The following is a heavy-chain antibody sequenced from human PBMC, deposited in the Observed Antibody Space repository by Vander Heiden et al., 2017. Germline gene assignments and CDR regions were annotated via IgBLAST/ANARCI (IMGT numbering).Heavy chain of an antibody. CDR2: IRSKTNNYAT. J-gene: IGHJ4*02. CDR1: GITFGVSV. Sequence: EVQLVESGGGLVQPGGSLKLSCAASGITFGVSVLPWVRQASGKGLEWVGRIRSKTNNYATTYGAPVKGRFTISRDDSKNTAYLQMNSLKTEDTAVYYCSTRQNCNYNSCLTLWGQGTLVTVSS. V-gene: IGHV3-73*02. D-gene: IGHD3-10*01. CDR3: STRQNCNYNSCLTL.